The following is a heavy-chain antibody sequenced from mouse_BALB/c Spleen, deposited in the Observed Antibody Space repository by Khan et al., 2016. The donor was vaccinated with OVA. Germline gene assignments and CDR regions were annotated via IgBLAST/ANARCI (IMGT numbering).Heavy chain of an antibody. D-gene: IGHD1-1*01. J-gene: IGHJ4*01. CDR3: ARRVLFYYGNSYDYAMDY. Sequence: VQLQQSGPELVKPGAAVKMSCKASGYTFTDYYMDWVKQSHGESFEWIGRVNPYNGGTTYNQKFKGKATLTVDKSSSTAYMELNSLTSEDSAVYYCARRVLFYYGNSYDYAMDYWGQGTTVTVSS. CDR1: GYTFTDYY. V-gene: IGHV1-19*01. CDR2: VNPYNGGT.